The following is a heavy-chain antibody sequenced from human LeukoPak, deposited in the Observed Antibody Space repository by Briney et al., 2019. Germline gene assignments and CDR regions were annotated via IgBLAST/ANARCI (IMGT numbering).Heavy chain of an antibody. Sequence: ASVKVSCKASGYTFTSYGISWVRQAPGQGLEWMGWISAYNGNTNYAQKLQGRVTMTTDTSTSTAYMELRSLRSDDTAVYYCARVGYDILTGYLNYYYGMDVWGQGTTVTVSS. V-gene: IGHV1-18*01. J-gene: IGHJ6*02. CDR3: ARVGYDILTGYLNYYYGMDV. D-gene: IGHD3-9*01. CDR1: GYTFTSYG. CDR2: ISAYNGNT.